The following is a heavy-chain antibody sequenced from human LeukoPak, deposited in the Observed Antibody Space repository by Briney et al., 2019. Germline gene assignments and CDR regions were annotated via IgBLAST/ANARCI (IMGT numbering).Heavy chain of an antibody. J-gene: IGHJ3*02. Sequence: ASVKVSCKVSGYTLTELSMHWVRQAPGKGLEWMGGFDPEDGETIYAQKFQGRVTMTRDTSTSTVHMELSSLRSEDTAVYYCARELISGDWTWDIWGQGTMVTVSS. D-gene: IGHD2-21*02. CDR3: ARELISGDWTWDI. CDR2: FDPEDGET. CDR1: GYTLTELS. V-gene: IGHV1-24*01.